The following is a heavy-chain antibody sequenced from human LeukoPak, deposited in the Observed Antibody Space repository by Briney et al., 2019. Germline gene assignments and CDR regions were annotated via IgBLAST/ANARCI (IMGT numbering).Heavy chain of an antibody. CDR1: GFTFSSYS. Sequence: VGSLRLSCAASGFTFSSYSMNWVRQAPGKGLEWVSSISSSSSYIYYADSVKGRFTISRDNAKNSLYLQMNSLRAEDTAVYYCARQYCSSTSCYRLYWGQGTLVTVSS. CDR2: ISSSSSYI. D-gene: IGHD2-2*01. J-gene: IGHJ4*02. V-gene: IGHV3-21*01. CDR3: ARQYCSSTSCYRLY.